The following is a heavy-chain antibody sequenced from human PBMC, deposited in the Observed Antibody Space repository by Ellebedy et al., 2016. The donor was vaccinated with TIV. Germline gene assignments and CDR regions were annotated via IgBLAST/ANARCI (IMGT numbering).Heavy chain of an antibody. D-gene: IGHD3-10*01. Sequence: PGGSLRLSCAASGFTFSSYAMSWVRQAPGKGLEWVSGISGNGGSTYYADSVKGRFTISRDNAKNSLYLQMNSLRDEDTAVYYCARDRPHYYGSGSYYYYGMDVWGQGTTVTVSS. CDR1: GFTFSSYA. CDR2: ISGNGGST. CDR3: ARDRPHYYGSGSYYYYGMDV. J-gene: IGHJ6*02. V-gene: IGHV3-23*01.